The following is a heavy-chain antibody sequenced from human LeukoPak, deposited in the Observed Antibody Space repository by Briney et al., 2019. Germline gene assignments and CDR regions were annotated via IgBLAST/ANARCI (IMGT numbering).Heavy chain of an antibody. CDR2: IYYSGSI. CDR1: GGSISSSS. D-gene: IGHD1-26*01. CDR3: ARRCGSYTLDY. J-gene: IGHJ4*02. V-gene: IGHV4-59*08. Sequence: SETLSLTCTVSGGSISSSSWSWIRQPPGKGLEWIGYIYYSGSINYNPSLKSRVTISVDTSKNQFSLKLSSVTAADTAVYYCARRCGSYTLDYWGQGTLVTVSS.